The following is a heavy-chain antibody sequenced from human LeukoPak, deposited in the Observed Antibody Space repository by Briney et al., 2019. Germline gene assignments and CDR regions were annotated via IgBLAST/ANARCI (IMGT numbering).Heavy chain of an antibody. Sequence: GGSLRLSCAASGFTFSSYAMSWVRQAPGKGLEWVSAISGSGGSTYYADSVKGRFTISRDNSKNTLYLQMNSLRAEDTAVYYCAKGEIYYYDSSGPRAFDIWGQGTMVTVSS. CDR1: GFTFSSYA. CDR3: AKGEIYYYDSSGPRAFDI. J-gene: IGHJ3*02. V-gene: IGHV3-23*01. CDR2: ISGSGGST. D-gene: IGHD3-22*01.